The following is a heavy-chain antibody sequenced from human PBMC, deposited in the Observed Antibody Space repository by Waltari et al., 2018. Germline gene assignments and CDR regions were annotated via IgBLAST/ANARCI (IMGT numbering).Heavy chain of an antibody. V-gene: IGHV4-59*01. Sequence: QVQLQESGPGLVKPSETLSLTCTVSGGSISSYYWSWIRQPPGKGLGWIGYIYYSGSTNYNPSLKSRVTISVDTSKNQFSLKLSSVTAADTAVYYCARINSGGDYVPEDYYYYGMDVWGQGTTVTVSS. CDR3: ARINSGGDYVPEDYYYYGMDV. D-gene: IGHD4-17*01. CDR1: GGSISSYY. J-gene: IGHJ6*02. CDR2: IYYSGST.